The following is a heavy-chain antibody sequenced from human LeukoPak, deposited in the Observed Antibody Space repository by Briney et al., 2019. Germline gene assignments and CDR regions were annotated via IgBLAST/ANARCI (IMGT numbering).Heavy chain of an antibody. CDR2: IKQDGSEK. D-gene: IGHD4-17*01. CDR3: ARASPTVTTGDAFDI. V-gene: IGHV3-7*01. Sequence: SGGSLRLSCAASGFTFSSYWMSWVRQAPGKGLEWVANIKQDGSEKYYVDSVKGRFTISRDNAKNSLYLQMNSLRAEDTAVYYCARASPTVTTGDAFDIWGQGTMVTVSS. J-gene: IGHJ3*02. CDR1: GFTFSSYW.